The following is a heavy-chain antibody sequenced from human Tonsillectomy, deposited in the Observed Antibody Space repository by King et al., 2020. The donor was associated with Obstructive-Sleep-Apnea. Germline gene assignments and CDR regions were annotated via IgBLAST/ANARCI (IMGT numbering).Heavy chain of an antibody. V-gene: IGHV3-9*01. J-gene: IGHJ3*02. CDR1: VFIFDDYA. CDR3: AKGNWGSAFDI. D-gene: IGHD7-27*01. Sequence: VHLVESGGGLVQPGRSLRLSCAASVFIFDDYAMHWVRQAPGKGLEWVLGNSGNSGSIGYSESVKGRFTISRDNAKNSLSLQINSLSAEDTALYYCAKGNWGSAFDIWGQGTMVTVSS. CDR2: NSGNSGSI.